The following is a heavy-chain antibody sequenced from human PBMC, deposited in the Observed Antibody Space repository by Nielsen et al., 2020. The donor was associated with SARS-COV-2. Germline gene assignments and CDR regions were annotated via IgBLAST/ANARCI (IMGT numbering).Heavy chain of an antibody. J-gene: IGHJ4*02. CDR2: ISGSGGST. V-gene: IGHV3-23*01. D-gene: IGHD1-26*01. CDR3: ARVNARSYGDD. Sequence: VRQAPGKGLEWVSAISGSGGSTYYADSVKGRFTISRDNSKNTLYLQMNSLRAEDTAVYYCARVNARSYGDDWGQGTLVTVSS.